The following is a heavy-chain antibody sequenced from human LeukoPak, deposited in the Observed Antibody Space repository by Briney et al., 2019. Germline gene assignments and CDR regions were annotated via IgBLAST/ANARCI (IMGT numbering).Heavy chain of an antibody. D-gene: IGHD7-27*01. CDR3: AKEPTGEKSFDS. J-gene: IGHJ4*02. CDR1: GASISRSSYY. CDR2: IFYSGGPT. V-gene: IGHV4-39*07. Sequence: SETLSLTCTVSGASISRSSYYWGWFRQPPGKGLEWIVSIFYSGGPTYCNPSLKSRVTISVDTSKNQFSLKLSFVTAADTAVYYCAKEPTGEKSFDSWGQGTLVTVSS.